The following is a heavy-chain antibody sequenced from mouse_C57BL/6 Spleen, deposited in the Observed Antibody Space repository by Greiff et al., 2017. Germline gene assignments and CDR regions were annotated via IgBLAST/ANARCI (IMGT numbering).Heavy chain of an antibody. CDR2: IYPGDGDT. Sequence: VQLQQSGPELVKPGASVKISCTASGYAFSSSWMNWVKQRPGKGLEWIGRIYPGDGDTNYNGKFKGKATLTADKSSSTAYMQLRSLTSEDSAVYFCARSLTGTDYFDYWGQGTTLTVSS. J-gene: IGHJ2*01. V-gene: IGHV1-82*01. CDR3: ARSLTGTDYFDY. CDR1: GYAFSSSW. D-gene: IGHD4-1*01.